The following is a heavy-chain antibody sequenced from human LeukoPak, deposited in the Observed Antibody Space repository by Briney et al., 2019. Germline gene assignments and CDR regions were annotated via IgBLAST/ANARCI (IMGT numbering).Heavy chain of an antibody. D-gene: IGHD4/OR15-4a*01. CDR2: ISYDGPNK. Sequence: HPGGSLRLSCAASGFTFSSYAMGWVRQAPGKGLEWVAVISYDGPNKYYTDSVKGRFTISRDNSKNTQYLQMNSLRTEDTAVYYCAKGVAQFGYGALLDYWGQGTLVTVSS. CDR1: GFTFSSYA. CDR3: AKGVAQFGYGALLDY. J-gene: IGHJ4*02. V-gene: IGHV3-30*18.